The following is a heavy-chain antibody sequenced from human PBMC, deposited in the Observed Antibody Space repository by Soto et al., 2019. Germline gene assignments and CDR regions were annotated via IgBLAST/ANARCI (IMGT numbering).Heavy chain of an antibody. Sequence: EVQLLESGGGLVQPGGYLSLSCAASGFTFSSYAMRWVRQAPVKGVEWVSAISGSGGSTYYAVSVKGRFTISRDNSKNTLYLQMNSLRAEDTAVYYCARRGSGSYYDYWGQGTLVTVSS. J-gene: IGHJ4*02. CDR1: GFTFSSYA. CDR2: ISGSGGST. CDR3: ARRGSGSYYDY. V-gene: IGHV3-23*01. D-gene: IGHD1-26*01.